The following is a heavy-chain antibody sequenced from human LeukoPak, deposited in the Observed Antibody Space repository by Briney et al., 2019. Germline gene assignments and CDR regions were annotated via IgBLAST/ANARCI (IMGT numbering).Heavy chain of an antibody. D-gene: IGHD3-10*01. CDR3: AKDTVGLWFGEFLFDY. CDR1: GFSLSSYA. J-gene: IGHJ4*02. Sequence: RPGGSLRLSCAASGFSLSSYAMSWVRQAPGKGLEWVSSISGNGGSTYYAESVKGRFAISRDNSKNTLYLQMNSLRAEDTAVYYCAKDTVGLWFGEFLFDYWGQGTLVTVSS. CDR2: ISGNGGST. V-gene: IGHV3-23*01.